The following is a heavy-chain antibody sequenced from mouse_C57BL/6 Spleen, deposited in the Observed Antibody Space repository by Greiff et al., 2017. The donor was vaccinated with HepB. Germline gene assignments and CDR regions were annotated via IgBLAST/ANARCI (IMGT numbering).Heavy chain of an antibody. CDR1: GYTFTSYW. V-gene: IGHV1-72*01. Sequence: VQLQQSGAELVKPGASVKLSCKASGYTFTSYWMHWVKQRPGRGLEWIGRIDPNSGGTKYNEKFKSKATLTVDTPSSTAYMQLSSLTSEDSAVYDCATITTVVVEYFDVWGTGTTVTVSS. J-gene: IGHJ1*03. CDR2: IDPNSGGT. CDR3: ATITTVVVEYFDV. D-gene: IGHD1-1*01.